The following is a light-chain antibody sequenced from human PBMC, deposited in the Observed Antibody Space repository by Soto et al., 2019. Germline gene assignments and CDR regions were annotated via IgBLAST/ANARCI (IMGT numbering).Light chain of an antibody. CDR2: DAY. CDR3: QQRHAWPIT. V-gene: IGKV3-11*01. CDR1: QSFRGL. Sequence: EVVLTQSPVTLSLSPGERATLSCRASQSFRGLLAWYQQKPGQAPRLLIYDAYNRDTGIPPRFSGSGSGTDFTLTISSLEPEDSAVYYCQQRHAWPITFGQGTRLEIK. J-gene: IGKJ5*01.